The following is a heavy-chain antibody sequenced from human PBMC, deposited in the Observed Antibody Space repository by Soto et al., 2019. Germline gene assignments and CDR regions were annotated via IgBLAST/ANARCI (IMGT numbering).Heavy chain of an antibody. CDR2: IYYSGST. Sequence: SETLSLTCTVSGGSISSYYWSWIRQPPGKGLEWIGYIYYSGSTNYNPSLKSRVTISVDTSKNQFSLKLSSVTAADTAVYYCARRTSTVTLGVFDYWGQGTQVTVSS. J-gene: IGHJ4*02. CDR3: ARRTSTVTLGVFDY. CDR1: GGSISSYY. D-gene: IGHD4-17*01. V-gene: IGHV4-59*08.